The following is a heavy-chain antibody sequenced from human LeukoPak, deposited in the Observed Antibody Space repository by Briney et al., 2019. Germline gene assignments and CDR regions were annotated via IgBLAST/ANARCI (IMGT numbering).Heavy chain of an antibody. J-gene: IGHJ4*02. Sequence: GGSLRLSCAASGFTFSSSAMHWVRQAPGKGLEWVAVISYDGSNKYYADSVEGRFTISRDNSKNTLYLQMNSLRAEDTAVYYCARGVVPAACFEYWGQGTLVTVSS. CDR3: ARGVVPAACFEY. D-gene: IGHD2-2*01. V-gene: IGHV3-30-3*01. CDR1: GFTFSSSA. CDR2: ISYDGSNK.